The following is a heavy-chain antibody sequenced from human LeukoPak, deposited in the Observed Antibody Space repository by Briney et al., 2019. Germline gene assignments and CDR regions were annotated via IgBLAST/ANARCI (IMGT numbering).Heavy chain of an antibody. V-gene: IGHV4-31*03. CDR2: IYDSGNT. Sequence: SQTLSLTCTVSGGSISSGGYYWNWFRQHPEKGLEWIGYIYDSGNTYYSPSLKSRVTLSLDTSKNQFSLKLSSVTAADTAVYYCAKALGGRGYSYGALDYWGQGILVTVSS. CDR1: GGSISSGGYY. J-gene: IGHJ4*02. CDR3: AKALGGRGYSYGALDY. D-gene: IGHD5-18*01.